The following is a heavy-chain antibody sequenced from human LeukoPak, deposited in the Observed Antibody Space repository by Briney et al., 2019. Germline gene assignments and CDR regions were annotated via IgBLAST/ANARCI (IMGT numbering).Heavy chain of an antibody. J-gene: IGHJ4*02. D-gene: IGHD4-17*01. CDR3: ARRGESASYGDYRFDY. V-gene: IGHV3-23*01. CDR1: GFTFSNYA. Sequence: GGSLRLSCAASGFTFSNYAMSWVRQAPGRGLEWVSAISGSSGVTYYADAVKGRFTISRDNSKNTLFLQMNSLRAEDTAVYYCARRGESASYGDYRFDYWGQGTLVTVSS. CDR2: ISGSSGVT.